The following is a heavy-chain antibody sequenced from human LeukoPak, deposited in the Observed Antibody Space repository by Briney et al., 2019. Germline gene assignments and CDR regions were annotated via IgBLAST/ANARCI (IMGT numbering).Heavy chain of an antibody. J-gene: IGHJ6*03. CDR3: ASEGLGSYYYYYYMDV. Sequence: SETLSLTCTVSGGSISSSSYYWGWIRQPPGKGLEWIGSIYYSGSTYYNPSLKSRVTISVDTSKNQFSLKLSSVTAADTAAYYCASEGLGSYYYYYYMDVWGKGTTVTISS. D-gene: IGHD2-2*03. CDR1: GGSISSSSYY. V-gene: IGHV4-39*01. CDR2: IYYSGST.